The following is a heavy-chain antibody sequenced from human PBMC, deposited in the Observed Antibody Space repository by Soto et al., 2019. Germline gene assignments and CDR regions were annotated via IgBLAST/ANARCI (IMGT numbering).Heavy chain of an antibody. J-gene: IGHJ5*02. CDR1: GYTFTGYY. CDR3: ARASRYSGSSLGSHNWFDP. CDR2: INPNSGGT. D-gene: IGHD1-26*01. Sequence: ASVKVSCKASGYTFTGYYMHWVRQAPGQGLEWMGWINPNSGGTNYAQKFQGRVTMTRDTSISTAYMELSRLRSDDTAVYYCARASRYSGSSLGSHNWFDPWGQGTLVTVSS. V-gene: IGHV1-2*02.